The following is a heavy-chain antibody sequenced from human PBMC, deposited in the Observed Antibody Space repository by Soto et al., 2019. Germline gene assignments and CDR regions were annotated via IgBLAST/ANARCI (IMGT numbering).Heavy chain of an antibody. CDR2: LYYCEQP. CDR3: VRDLWVDTATRPYYYGMEV. Sequence: SWTLSVPSPASGGSVTSCYWSCIRWPPGRGLKGIDYLYYCEQPHYNPSLKLRVSVSVDTSKNHVCLKLSSVTAAATAVNFCVRDLWVDTATRPYYYGMEVWGQRTPVTV. J-gene: IGHJ6*01. D-gene: IGHD5-18*01. V-gene: IGHV4-59*02. CDR1: GGSVTSCY.